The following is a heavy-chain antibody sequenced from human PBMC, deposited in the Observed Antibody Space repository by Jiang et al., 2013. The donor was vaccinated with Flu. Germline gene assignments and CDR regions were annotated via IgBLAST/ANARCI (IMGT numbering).Heavy chain of an antibody. CDR2: IYYSGST. CDR1: GGSISMVITT. D-gene: IGHD3-10*01. Sequence: TCTVSGGSISMVITTGVGSARPPGKGLEWIGYIYYSGSTYYNPSLKSRVTISVDTSKNQFSLKLSSVTAADTAVYYCAREDITMVRGVIRYYYYGMDVWGQGTTVTVSS. CDR3: AREDITMVRGVIRYYYYGMDV. J-gene: IGHJ6*02. V-gene: IGHV4-30-4*01.